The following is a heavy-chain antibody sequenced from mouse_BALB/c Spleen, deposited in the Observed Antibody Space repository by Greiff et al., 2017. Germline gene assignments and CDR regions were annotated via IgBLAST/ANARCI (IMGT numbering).Heavy chain of an antibody. J-gene: IGHJ2*01. V-gene: IGHV1-5*01. CDR1: GYTFTSYW. CDR2: IYPGNSDT. D-gene: IGHD3-2*01. Sequence: VQLQQSGTVLARPGASVKMSCKASGYTFTSYWMHWVKQRPGQGLEWIGAIYPGNSDTSYNQKFKGKAKLTAVTSTSTAYMELSSLTNEDSAVYYCTRDSSGYYFDYWGQGTTLTVSS. CDR3: TRDSSGYYFDY.